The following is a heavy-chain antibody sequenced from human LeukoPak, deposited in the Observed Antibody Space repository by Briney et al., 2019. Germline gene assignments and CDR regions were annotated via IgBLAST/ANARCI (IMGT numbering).Heavy chain of an antibody. Sequence: GASVKVSCKASGRTFSSYAISWVRQAPGQGLEWMGGIIPIFGTANYAQKFQGRVTITADESTSTAYMELSSLRSEDTAVYYCARLKMATRKRNAFDIWGQGTMVTVSS. D-gene: IGHD5-24*01. J-gene: IGHJ3*02. CDR3: ARLKMATRKRNAFDI. V-gene: IGHV1-69*13. CDR2: IIPIFGTA. CDR1: GRTFSSYA.